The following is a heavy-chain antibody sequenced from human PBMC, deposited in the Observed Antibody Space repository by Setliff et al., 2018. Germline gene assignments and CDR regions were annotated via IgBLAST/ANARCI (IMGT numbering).Heavy chain of an antibody. V-gene: IGHV1-69*05. D-gene: IGHD5-12*01. CDR1: GGTFSSYA. CDR2: IIPIFGTA. Sequence: GASVKVSCKASGGTFSSYAISWVRQAPGQGLEWMGGIIPIFGTANYAQKFQGRVTITTDESTSTAYMELSSLRSEDTAVYYCARDGGYSGYDPSYYYYYYYYMDVWGKGTTVTVSS. J-gene: IGHJ6*03. CDR3: ARDGGYSGYDPSYYYYYYYYMDV.